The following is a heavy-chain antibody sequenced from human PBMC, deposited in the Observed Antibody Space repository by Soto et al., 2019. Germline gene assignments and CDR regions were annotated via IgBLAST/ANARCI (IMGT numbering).Heavy chain of an antibody. D-gene: IGHD2-21*02. Sequence: GGALRLSCAASGFTFSSYVMHWVRQAPGKGLEWVAVRWDDGSNKYYADSVKGRFTTSRDNFKNRLYLQMNSLRAEDTAVCYCARDTICGGDCYPHLDXWGQGTLVTVAS. CDR1: GFTFSSYV. CDR3: ARDTICGGDCYPHLDX. CDR2: RWDDGSNK. J-gene: IGHJ4*02. V-gene: IGHV3-33*01.